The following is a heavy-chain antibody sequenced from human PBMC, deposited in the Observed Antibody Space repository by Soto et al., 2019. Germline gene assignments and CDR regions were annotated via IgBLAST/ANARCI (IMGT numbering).Heavy chain of an antibody. J-gene: IGHJ4*02. Sequence: GGSLRLSCAASGFTFSSYWMSWVRQAPGKGLEWVANIKQDGSEKYYVDSVKGRFTISRDNAKNSLYLQMNSLRAEDTAVYYCARDFLLWSGYDFGYWGQGTLVTVSS. V-gene: IGHV3-7*01. CDR3: ARDFLLWSGYDFGY. CDR1: GFTFSSYW. D-gene: IGHD5-12*01. CDR2: IKQDGSEK.